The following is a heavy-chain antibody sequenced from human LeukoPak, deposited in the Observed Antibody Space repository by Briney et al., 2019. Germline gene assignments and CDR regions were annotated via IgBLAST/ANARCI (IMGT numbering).Heavy chain of an antibody. V-gene: IGHV3-74*03. J-gene: IGHJ4*02. CDR1: GFPFSSYW. CDR3: SRSQFDY. CDR2: ISGDGTIK. Sequence: PGGSLILSCEPSGFPFSSYWMLWVRQAPGKGLVWVSRISGDGTIKTYADFVRGRFTISRDNTKNILYLQMNSLKVEDTATYFCSRSQFDYWGQGVLVTVSS.